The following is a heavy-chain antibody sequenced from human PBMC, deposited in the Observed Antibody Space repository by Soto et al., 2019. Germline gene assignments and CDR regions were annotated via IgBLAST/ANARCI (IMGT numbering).Heavy chain of an antibody. V-gene: IGHV3-33*01. D-gene: IGHD6-13*01. CDR3: ARDRSPIAAAGAGFDY. J-gene: IGHJ4*02. CDR1: GFTFSSYG. Sequence: QVQLVESGGGVVQPGRSLRLSCAASGFTFSSYGMHWVRQAPGKGLEWVAVIWYDGSNKYYADSVKGRFTISRDNSKNTLYLQMNSLRAEDTAVYYCARDRSPIAAAGAGFDYWGQGTLVTVSS. CDR2: IWYDGSNK.